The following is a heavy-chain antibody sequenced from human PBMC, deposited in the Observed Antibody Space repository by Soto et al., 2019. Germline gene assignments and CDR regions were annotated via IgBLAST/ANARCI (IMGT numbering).Heavy chain of an antibody. CDR3: AREETRWPLAFGLDV. V-gene: IGHV3-21*01. Sequence: PGGSLRLSCAASGFPFTTYSMNWVRQAPGKGLEWVSSINTRSDTFYADSMKGRFTISRDNANNSVSLQMKSLRAEDTAVCYCAREETRWPLAFGLDVWGQGTTVTVSS. J-gene: IGHJ6*02. D-gene: IGHD2-15*01. CDR2: INTRSDT. CDR1: GFPFTTYS.